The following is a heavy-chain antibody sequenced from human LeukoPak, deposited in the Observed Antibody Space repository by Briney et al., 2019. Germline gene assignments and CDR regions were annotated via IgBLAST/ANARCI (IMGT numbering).Heavy chain of an antibody. V-gene: IGHV1-2*06. CDR1: GYTFTGYY. J-gene: IGHJ4*02. CDR3: ARRRQNSSGQPSGYDY. CDR2: INPNSGGT. D-gene: IGHD6-19*01. Sequence: GASVKVSCKASGYTFTGYYMHWVRQAPGQGLEWMGRINPNSGGTNYAQKFQGRVTMTRDTSISTAYMELSRLRSDDTAVYYCARRRQNSSGQPSGYDYWGQGTLVTVSS.